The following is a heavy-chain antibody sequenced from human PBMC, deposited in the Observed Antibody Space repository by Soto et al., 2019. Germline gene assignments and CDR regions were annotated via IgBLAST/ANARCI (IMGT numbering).Heavy chain of an antibody. CDR1: GGSISSYY. J-gene: IGHJ3*02. CDR2: IYYSGST. V-gene: IGHV4-59*01. D-gene: IGHD2-15*01. CDR3: ERGAQEQSGSVGFDI. Sequence: SETLSLTCTVSGGSISSYYWSWIRRPPGKGLEWIGYIYYSGSTNYNPSLKRRVTISVDTSKNQFSLKLSSVTAADTAAYYCERGAQEQSGSVGFDIWGQGTMVTVSS.